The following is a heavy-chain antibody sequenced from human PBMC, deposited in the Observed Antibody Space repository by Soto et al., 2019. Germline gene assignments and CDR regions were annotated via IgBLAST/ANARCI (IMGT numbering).Heavy chain of an antibody. CDR2: ISYDGSNK. CDR1: GFTFSSYA. J-gene: IGHJ4*02. Sequence: PGGSLRLSCAASGFTFSSYAMHGVRQAPGKGLEWVAVISYDGSNKYYADSVKGRFTISRDNSKNTLYLQMNSLRAEDTAVYYCARGSLLPDPFDYWGQGTLVTVSS. CDR3: ARGSLLPDPFDY. V-gene: IGHV3-30-3*01.